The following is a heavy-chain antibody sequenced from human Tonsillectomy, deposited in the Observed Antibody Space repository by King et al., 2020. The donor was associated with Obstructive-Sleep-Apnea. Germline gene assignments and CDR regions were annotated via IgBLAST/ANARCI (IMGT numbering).Heavy chain of an antibody. V-gene: IGHV3-21*01. CDR1: GFTFSSYS. CDR3: ARDEVPLLTDQYSSSWYYFDY. Sequence: VQLVESGGGLVKPGGSLRLSCAASGFTFSSYSMNWVRQAPGKGLEWVSSISSSSSYIYYADSVKGRFTISRDNAKNSLYLQMNSLRAEDTAVYYCARDEVPLLTDQYSSSWYYFDYWGQGTLVTVSS. CDR2: ISSSSSYI. J-gene: IGHJ4*02. D-gene: IGHD6-13*01.